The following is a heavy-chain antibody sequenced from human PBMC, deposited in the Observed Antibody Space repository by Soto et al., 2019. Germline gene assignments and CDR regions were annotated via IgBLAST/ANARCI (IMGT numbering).Heavy chain of an antibody. CDR1: GYTFTSYS. D-gene: IGHD3-3*01. J-gene: IGHJ6*02. V-gene: IGHV1-18*01. CDR3: ARGHVQKSYYDFWSCYFTTPGKYYYYYYGMDF. Sequence: GASVKVYCKASGYTFTSYSISWVGPAHGKRLERMGWVSAYNGNTNYAQKLQGRVTMTTDTSTSTAYMELRSLRSDDTAVYYCARGHVQKSYYDFWSCYFTTPGKYYYYYYGMDFWGQGTTVTVSS. CDR2: VSAYNGNT.